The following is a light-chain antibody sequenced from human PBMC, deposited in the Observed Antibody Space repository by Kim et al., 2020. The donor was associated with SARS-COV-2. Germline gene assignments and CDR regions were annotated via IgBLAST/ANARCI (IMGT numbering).Light chain of an antibody. J-gene: IGKJ4*01. CDR1: HGISNF. CDR2: GAS. CDR3: QQLKDYPLT. V-gene: IGKV1-9*01. Sequence: SASVGDRVPISCRASHGISNFVAWYQQKPGKAPTLLIRGASTLQNGVPSRFSGSGSETDFTLTISSLQPEDLATYYCQQLKDYPLTFGGGTKLEI.